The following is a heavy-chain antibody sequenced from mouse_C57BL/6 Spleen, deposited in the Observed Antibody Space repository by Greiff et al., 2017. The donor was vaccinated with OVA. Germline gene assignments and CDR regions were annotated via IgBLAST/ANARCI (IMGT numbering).Heavy chain of an antibody. CDR1: GFTFSDYG. V-gene: IGHV5-17*01. D-gene: IGHD4-1*01. Sequence: EVKLVESGGGLVKPGGSLKLSCAASGFTFSDYGMHWVRQAPEKGLEWVAYISSGSSTIYYADTVKGRFTISRDNAKDTLFLQMTSLRSEDTAMYYCARANWDSYYFDYWGQGTTLTVSS. CDR3: ARANWDSYYFDY. J-gene: IGHJ2*01. CDR2: ISSGSSTI.